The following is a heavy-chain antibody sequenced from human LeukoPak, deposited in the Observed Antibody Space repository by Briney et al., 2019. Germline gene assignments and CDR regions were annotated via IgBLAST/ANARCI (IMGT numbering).Heavy chain of an antibody. CDR3: AEQLLASN. V-gene: IGHV3-23*01. D-gene: IGHD6-19*01. CDR2: INAVDADT. J-gene: IGHJ4*02. CDR1: GFIFSSFT. Sequence: GGSLRLSCAASGFIFSSFTMNWVRQAPGKGLEWVSTINAVDADTYYADSVKGRFTVSRDNSKNTLYLQMNSLRAEDTAVYYTAEQLLASNWGQRTLVIVSS.